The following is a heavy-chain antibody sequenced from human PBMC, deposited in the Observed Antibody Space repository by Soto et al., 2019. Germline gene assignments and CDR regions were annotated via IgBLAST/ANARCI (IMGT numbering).Heavy chain of an antibody. D-gene: IGHD2-2*01. CDR3: SRGRLCSRPNYYVDIMGI. CDR2: TTAYKGNT. Sequence: ASEKVSSKASGYPFINYGFSWVRQATGQGPECMGWTTAYKGNTNYAQKFQDRLTMNTDTSTSTVYMELMSLRSDHSAVYYCSRGRLCSRPNYYVDIMGIWGQGTTVTVSS. CDR1: GYPFINYG. V-gene: IGHV1-18*01. J-gene: IGHJ6*02.